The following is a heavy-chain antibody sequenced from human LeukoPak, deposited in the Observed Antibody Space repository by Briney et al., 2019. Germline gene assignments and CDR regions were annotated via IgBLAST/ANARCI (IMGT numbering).Heavy chain of an antibody. Sequence: PSETLSLTCTVSGGAISSYDWSWIRQPPGKGLEWIGNIYCSGSTNYNPSLKSRVTISVDTSKNQFSLKLTSVTAADTAVYYCARDGTLRGQWLVWGQGTLVTVSS. CDR1: GGAISSYD. CDR3: ARDGTLRGQWLV. CDR2: IYCSGST. V-gene: IGHV4-59*01. J-gene: IGHJ4*02. D-gene: IGHD6-19*01.